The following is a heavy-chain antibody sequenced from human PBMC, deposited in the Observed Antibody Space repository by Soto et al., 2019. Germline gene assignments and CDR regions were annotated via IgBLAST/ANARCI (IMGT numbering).Heavy chain of an antibody. Sequence: SVKVSCKASGGTFSSYAISWVRQAPGQGLEWMGGIIPIFGTANYTQKFQGRVTITADESTSTAYMELSSLRSEDTAVYYCARVMSRDGYNFKYYYGMDVWGQGTTVTVSS. CDR1: GGTFSSYA. CDR2: IIPIFGTA. J-gene: IGHJ6*02. CDR3: ARVMSRDGYNFKYYYGMDV. V-gene: IGHV1-69*13. D-gene: IGHD5-12*01.